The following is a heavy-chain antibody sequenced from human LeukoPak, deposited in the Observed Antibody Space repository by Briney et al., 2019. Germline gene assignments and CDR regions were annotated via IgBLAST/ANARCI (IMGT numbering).Heavy chain of an antibody. J-gene: IGHJ4*02. Sequence: GGSLRLSCAASGLTFRSYDMHWVRQATGKGLEWVSAIGIGGDTYYPGSVKGRFTISRENAKNSLYLQMNSLRAGDTAVYYCVRQATPHGHFDYWGQGILVTVSS. CDR1: GLTFRSYD. CDR3: VRQATPHGHFDY. V-gene: IGHV3-13*01. CDR2: IGIGGDT. D-gene: IGHD2-15*01.